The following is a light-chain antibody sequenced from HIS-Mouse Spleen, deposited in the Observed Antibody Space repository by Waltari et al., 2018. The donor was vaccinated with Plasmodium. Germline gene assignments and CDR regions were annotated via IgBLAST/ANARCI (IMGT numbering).Light chain of an antibody. J-gene: IGLJ3*02. Sequence: HPLRTHPPSSSAPPESSSRLTCPPPRPITVGSYNIYYYQQTPGSPPRSLLYYYSDSDKGQGAGVPSRFSGSKDASANTGILLISGLQSEDEADYYCMIWPSNASGVFGGGTKLTVL. CDR3: MIWPSNASGV. CDR2: YYSDSDK. V-gene: IGLV5-37*01. CDR1: RPITVGSYN.